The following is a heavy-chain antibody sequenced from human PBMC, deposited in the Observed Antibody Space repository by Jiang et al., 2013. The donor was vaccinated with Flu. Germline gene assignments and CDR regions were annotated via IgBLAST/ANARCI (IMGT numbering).Heavy chain of an antibody. J-gene: IGHJ5*02. CDR1: GGSISSSSYY. D-gene: IGHD3-3*01. CDR2: IYYSGST. Sequence: SGPGLVKPSETLSLTCTVSGGSISSSSYYWGWIRQPPGKGLEWIGSIYYSGSTYCNPSLKSRVTISVDTSKNQFSLKLSSVTAADTAVYYCARQQPPNYDFWSGRFLFPGWFDPWGQGTLVTVSS. CDR3: ARQQPPNYDFWSGRFLFPGWFDP. V-gene: IGHV4-39*01.